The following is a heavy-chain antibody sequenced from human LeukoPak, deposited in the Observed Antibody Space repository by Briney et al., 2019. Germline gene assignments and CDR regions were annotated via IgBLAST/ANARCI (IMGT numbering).Heavy chain of an antibody. CDR2: ISSNVESA. V-gene: IGHV3-23*01. CDR3: TKGAATLADGTAA. D-gene: IGHD6-13*01. J-gene: IGHJ5*02. CDR1: GFTFSAYA. Sequence: GGSLRLSCAAYGFTFSAYAMHWVRRAPGKGLHWVSAISSNVESAYYADSVQGRFTASRDNSKNMWYLQLDSRWTEETAVYYCTKGAATLADGTAAWGQGTLVTAS.